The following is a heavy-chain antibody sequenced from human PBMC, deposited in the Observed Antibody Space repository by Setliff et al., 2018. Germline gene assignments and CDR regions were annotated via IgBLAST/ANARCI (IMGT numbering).Heavy chain of an antibody. J-gene: IGHJ6*03. D-gene: IGHD3-3*01. Sequence: SETLSLTCTVSGGSISSGIYYWSWIRQPAGKGLEWIGHIYTSGSTNYNPSLKSRVTISVDTSKNQFSLRLSSVTAADTAVYYCARAGPYYDFWGGYYRTMDVWGKGTTVTVSS. CDR2: IYTSGST. V-gene: IGHV4-61*09. CDR1: GGSISSGIYY. CDR3: ARAGPYYDFWGGYYRTMDV.